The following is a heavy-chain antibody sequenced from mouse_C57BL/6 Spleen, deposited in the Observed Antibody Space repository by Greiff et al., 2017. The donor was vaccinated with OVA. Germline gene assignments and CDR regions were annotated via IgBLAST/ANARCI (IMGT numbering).Heavy chain of an antibody. J-gene: IGHJ2*01. V-gene: IGHV5-4*01. CDR3: ARDYYGSHYFDY. CDR2: ISDGGSST. Sequence: EVQLVESGGGLVKPGGSLKLSCAASGFTFSSYAMSWVRQTPEKRLEWVATISDGGSSTYYPDNVKGRFTISGDNAKNNLYLQMSHLKSEDTAMYYCARDYYGSHYFDYWGQGTTLTVSS. CDR1: GFTFSSYA. D-gene: IGHD1-1*01.